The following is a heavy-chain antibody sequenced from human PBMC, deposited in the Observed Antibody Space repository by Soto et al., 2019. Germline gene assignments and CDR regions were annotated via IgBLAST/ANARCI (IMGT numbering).Heavy chain of an antibody. D-gene: IGHD6-13*01. J-gene: IGHJ4*02. V-gene: IGHV3-23*04. CDR2: ISGSGGST. Sequence: EVQLVESGGGLVQPGRSLRLSCAASGFTFDDYAMHWVRQAPGKGLEWVSGISGSGGSTYYADSVKGRFTISRDNSKNTLYLQMNSLRAEDTAVYYCAKEGIAAAGRVNFDYWGQGTLVTVSS. CDR1: GFTFDDYA. CDR3: AKEGIAAAGRVNFDY.